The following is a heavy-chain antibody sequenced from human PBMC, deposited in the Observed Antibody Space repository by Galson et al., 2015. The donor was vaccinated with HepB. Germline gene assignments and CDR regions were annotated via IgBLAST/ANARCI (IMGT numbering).Heavy chain of an antibody. CDR3: ALNYNLDV. Sequence: SLRLSCAASGFAFTSYAMAWVRQAPGKGLEWVSIINHNGVNTYYADSVKGRFTISRDNSRNTLCLQMDSLRVEDTAVYYCALNYNLDVWGQGTPVTVSS. V-gene: IGHV3-23*01. J-gene: IGHJ6*02. CDR1: GFAFTSYA. D-gene: IGHD5-24*01. CDR2: INHNGVNT.